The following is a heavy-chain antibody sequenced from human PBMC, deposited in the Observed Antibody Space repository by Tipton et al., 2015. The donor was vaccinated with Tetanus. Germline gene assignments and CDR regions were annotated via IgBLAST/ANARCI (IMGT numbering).Heavy chain of an antibody. D-gene: IGHD1-26*01. Sequence: SLRLSCVGSGFTFSDYTMNWVRQAPGKGLEWVSSISSSGSHMYYAESVRGRFSISRDNAKNSLYLQMNSLRADDTALYYCAREGSSGCFDPWGRGTLVTVSS. V-gene: IGHV3-21*06. J-gene: IGHJ5*02. CDR3: AREGSSGCFDP. CDR1: GFTFSDYT. CDR2: ISSSGSHM.